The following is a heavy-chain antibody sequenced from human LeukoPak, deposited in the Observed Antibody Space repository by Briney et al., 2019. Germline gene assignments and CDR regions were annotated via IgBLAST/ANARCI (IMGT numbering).Heavy chain of an antibody. V-gene: IGHV2-5*02. CDR2: IYWDDDM. D-gene: IGHD3-3*01. CDR3: AHRFYDFWSGYTPGYMDV. J-gene: IGHJ6*03. CDR1: GFSLRTRGVG. Sequence: CGPTLVNPTQTLTLTCTFPGFSLRTRGVGVGWIRQPPGKALEWLSLIYWDDDMRYSPSLKSRLTITKDTSKNQVVLTMTNMDPVDTATYYCAHRFYDFWSGYTPGYMDVWGKGTTVTVSS.